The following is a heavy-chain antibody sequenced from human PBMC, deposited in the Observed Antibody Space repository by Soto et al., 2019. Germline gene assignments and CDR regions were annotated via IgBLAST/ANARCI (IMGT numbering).Heavy chain of an antibody. Sequence: SETLSLTCAVYGGSFSGYYWSWFRQPPGKGLEWIGEINHSGSTNYNPSLKSRVTISVDTSKNQFSLKLSSVTAADTAVYYCARGRSGWYGWFDPWGQGTLVTVSS. CDR1: GGSFSGYY. J-gene: IGHJ5*02. D-gene: IGHD6-19*01. CDR2: INHSGST. V-gene: IGHV4-34*01. CDR3: ARGRSGWYGWFDP.